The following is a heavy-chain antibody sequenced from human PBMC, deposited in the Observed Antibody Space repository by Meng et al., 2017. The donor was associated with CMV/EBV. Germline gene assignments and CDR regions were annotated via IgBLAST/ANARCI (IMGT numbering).Heavy chain of an antibody. Sequence: ASVKVSCKASGYTFTGYYMHWVRQAPGQGREWMGWINPNSGGTNYAQKFQGRVTMTRDTSISTAYMELSRLRSDDTAVYYCARGSVRSWANFDYWGQGTLVTVSS. J-gene: IGHJ4*02. D-gene: IGHD6-13*01. CDR2: INPNSGGT. V-gene: IGHV1-2*02. CDR1: GYTFTGYY. CDR3: ARGSVRSWANFDY.